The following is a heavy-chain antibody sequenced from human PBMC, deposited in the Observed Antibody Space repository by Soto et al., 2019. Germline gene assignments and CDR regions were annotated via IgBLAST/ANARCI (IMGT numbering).Heavy chain of an antibody. CDR1: GFTFSSYS. CDR2: ISSSGSYI. Sequence: EVQLVESGGGLVKPGGSLRLSCAASGFTFSSYSMNWVRQAPGKGLEWVSSISSSGSYIYYADSVKGRFTISRDNAKNSLCLQMNRLRAEDTAVYYCARGVIGGQLLPFDYWGQGTLVTVSA. CDR3: ARGVIGGQLLPFDY. D-gene: IGHD2-2*01. J-gene: IGHJ4*02. V-gene: IGHV3-21*01.